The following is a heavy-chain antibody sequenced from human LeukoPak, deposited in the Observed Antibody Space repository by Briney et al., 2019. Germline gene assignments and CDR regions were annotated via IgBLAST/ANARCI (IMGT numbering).Heavy chain of an antibody. Sequence: ASVKVSCKASGGSFHRYAINWVRQAPRQGLERMGGIIPIFGTAKYAQKFLGRVTIIADDSTSTAYMELSGLRSQDTAVFYCAFYNNDEHLDYWGQGTLVTVSS. CDR3: AFYNNDEHLDY. CDR2: IIPIFGTA. D-gene: IGHD4-11*01. V-gene: IGHV1-69*13. J-gene: IGHJ4*02. CDR1: GGSFHRYA.